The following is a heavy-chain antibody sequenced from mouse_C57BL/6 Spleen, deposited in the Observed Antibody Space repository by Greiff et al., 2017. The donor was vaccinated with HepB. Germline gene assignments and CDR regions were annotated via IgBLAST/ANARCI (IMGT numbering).Heavy chain of an antibody. Sequence: EVNVVESGGGLVQPKGSLKLSCAASGFTFNTYAMHWVRQAPGKGLEWVARIRSKSSNYATYYADSVKDRFTISRDDSQSMLYLQMNNLKTEDTAMYYCVRGNYGSSYDWFAYWGQGTLVTVSA. CDR1: GFTFNTYA. CDR3: VRGNYGSSYDWFAY. V-gene: IGHV10-3*01. CDR2: IRSKSSNYAT. J-gene: IGHJ3*01. D-gene: IGHD1-1*01.